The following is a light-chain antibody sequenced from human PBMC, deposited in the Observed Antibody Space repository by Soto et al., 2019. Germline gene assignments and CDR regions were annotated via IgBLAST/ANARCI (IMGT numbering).Light chain of an antibody. CDR1: SSDVGGYSY. J-gene: IGLJ2*01. CDR3: SSYTRSSTVV. V-gene: IGLV2-14*01. CDR2: DVS. Sequence: QSALTQPASVSGSPGQSITISCTGTSSDVGGYSYVSWYQQHPGKVPKLMIYDVSSRPSGVSNRFSGSKSGNTASLTISGLQAEDEADYYCSSYTRSSTVVFGGGTKLTVL.